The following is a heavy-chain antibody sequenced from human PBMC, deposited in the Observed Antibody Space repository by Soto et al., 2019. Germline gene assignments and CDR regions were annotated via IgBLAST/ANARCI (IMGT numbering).Heavy chain of an antibody. CDR2: IYYSGST. J-gene: IGHJ6*02. V-gene: IGHV4-59*01. D-gene: IGHD2-15*01. Sequence: PSETLSLTCTVSAGSISSYYWSWIRQPPGKGLEWIGYIYYSGSTNYNPSLKSRVTISVDTSKNQFSLKLSSVTAADTAVYYCARDREDLEGCSANTCYSYYAIDVWGQGTTVTVSS. CDR3: ARDREDLEGCSANTCYSYYAIDV. CDR1: AGSISSYY.